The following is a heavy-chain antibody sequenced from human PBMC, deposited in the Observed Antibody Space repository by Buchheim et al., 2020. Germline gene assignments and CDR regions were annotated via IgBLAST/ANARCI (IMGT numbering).Heavy chain of an antibody. CDR3: AHRLLATGGWDAGVLDY. Sequence: QITLEESGPALVKPTQTLALTCRFSGFSLTTSGVGVAWIRQPPGKALEWLAVIYWDDDKRYSPSLKSRLSITKYTSKNQVVLTMTDMDPVDTATYYCAHRLLATGGWDAGVLDYWGQGTL. CDR2: IYWDDDK. J-gene: IGHJ4*02. V-gene: IGHV2-5*02. CDR1: GFSLTTSGVG. D-gene: IGHD2-8*02.